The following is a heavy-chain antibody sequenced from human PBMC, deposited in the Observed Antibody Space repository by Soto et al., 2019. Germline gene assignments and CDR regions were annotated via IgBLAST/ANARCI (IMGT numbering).Heavy chain of an antibody. CDR3: ARRYGGNFDY. J-gene: IGHJ4*02. Sequence: PSEALSLTCTVSGGSIISYYWSWIRQPPGKGLEWIGYIYYSGSTNYNPSLKSRVTISVDTSKNQFSLKLSSVTAADTAVYYCARRYGGNFDYWGPGTLVTVSS. CDR2: IYYSGST. V-gene: IGHV4-59*01. D-gene: IGHD3-16*01. CDR1: GGSIISYY.